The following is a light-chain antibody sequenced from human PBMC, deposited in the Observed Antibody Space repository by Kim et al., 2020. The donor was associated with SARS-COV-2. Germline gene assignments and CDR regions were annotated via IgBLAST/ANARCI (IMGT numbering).Light chain of an antibody. CDR3: SSYAGSVNFVV. CDR1: SSDVGDYNY. V-gene: IGLV2-8*01. CDR2: EVV. J-gene: IGLJ2*01. Sequence: QSALTQPPSASGSPGQSVTISCTGTSSDVGDYNYVSWYQQHPGKAPKLIIYEVVTRPSGVPARFSGSKSGNTASLTVSGLQAEDEANYYCSSYAGSVNFVVFGGGTKLTVL.